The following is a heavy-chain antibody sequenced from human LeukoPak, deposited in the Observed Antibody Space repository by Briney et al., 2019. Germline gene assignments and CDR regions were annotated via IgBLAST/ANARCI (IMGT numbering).Heavy chain of an antibody. CDR2: INPNTGAT. D-gene: IGHD6-19*01. Sequence: GASVKVFCKPSGYAFTGYYIHWLRHAPAQGLELMGWINPNTGATIYAQRFQGRVNMTRDTSINTAYMELSTLTCDDTGVYYCARDRVGSGWPRSYYFEKWGQGTLVTVSS. V-gene: IGHV1-2*02. CDR1: GYAFTGYY. J-gene: IGHJ4*02. CDR3: ARDRVGSGWPRSYYFEK.